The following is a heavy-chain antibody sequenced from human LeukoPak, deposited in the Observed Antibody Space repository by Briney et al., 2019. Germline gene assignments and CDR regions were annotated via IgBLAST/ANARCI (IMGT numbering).Heavy chain of an antibody. CDR2: TYYRSKWYN. Sequence: SQTLSLTCAISGDSVSSNSAAWNWIRQSPSRGLEWLGRTYYRSKWYNDCAVSVKSRITINPDTSKNQFSLQLNSVTREDTAVYYCAREPLYDSSGYYYFYYWGQGTLVTVSS. V-gene: IGHV6-1*01. J-gene: IGHJ4*02. CDR1: GDSVSSNSAA. CDR3: AREPLYDSSGYYYFYY. D-gene: IGHD3-22*01.